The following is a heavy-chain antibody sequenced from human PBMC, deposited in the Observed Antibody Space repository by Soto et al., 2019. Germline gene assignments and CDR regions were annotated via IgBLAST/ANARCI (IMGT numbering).Heavy chain of an antibody. CDR3: AKAQGVATIRSNFDS. V-gene: IGHV3-23*01. CDR1: GLTSRSHA. J-gene: IGHJ4*02. D-gene: IGHD5-12*01. Sequence: EVQLLESGGGLVQPGGSLRLSCVVSGLTSRSHAMSWVRQAPGQGLEWVAGISGGGYTAYYPDSVRGRFTISRDNSKNTVYLQINSLTADDTAVYYYAKAQGVATIRSNFDSWGQGTLVTVSS. CDR2: ISGGGYTA.